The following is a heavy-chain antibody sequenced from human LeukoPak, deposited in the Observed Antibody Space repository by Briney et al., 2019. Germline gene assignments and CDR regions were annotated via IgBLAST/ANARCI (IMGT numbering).Heavy chain of an antibody. CDR1: GGSISSYY. CDR3: ARRSERGKFDY. J-gene: IGHJ4*02. V-gene: IGHV4-59*12. CDR2: IYYSGST. Sequence: PSETLSLTCAVSGGSISSYYWSWIRQPPGKELEWIGSIYYSGSTYYNPSLKSRVTISVDTSKNQFSLKLSSVTAADTAVYYCARRSERGKFDYWGQGTLVTVSS. D-gene: IGHD7-27*01.